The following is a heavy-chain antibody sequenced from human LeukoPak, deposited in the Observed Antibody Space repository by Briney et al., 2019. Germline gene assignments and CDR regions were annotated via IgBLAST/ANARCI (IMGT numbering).Heavy chain of an antibody. Sequence: GASVKVSCKASGYTFTSYDINWVRQATGQGLEWMGWMNPNSGNTGYAQKFQGRVTMTRNTSISTAYMELSSLRSEDTAVYYCARVTRDYVWGSYRSDYWGQGTLVTVSS. CDR3: ARVTRDYVWGSYRSDY. J-gene: IGHJ4*02. CDR1: GYTFTSYD. D-gene: IGHD3-16*02. V-gene: IGHV1-8*01. CDR2: MNPNSGNT.